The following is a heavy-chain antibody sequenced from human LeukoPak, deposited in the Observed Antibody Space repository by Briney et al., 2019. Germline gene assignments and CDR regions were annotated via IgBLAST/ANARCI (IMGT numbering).Heavy chain of an antibody. CDR2: IYYSGST. CDR1: GGSISSYY. V-gene: IGHV4-59*01. D-gene: IGHD6-19*01. Sequence: PSETLSLTCTVSGGSISSYYWSWIRQPPGKGLEWIGYIYYSGSTNYNPSLKSRVTISVDTSKNQFSLKLSSVTAADTAVYYCARGISMHSSGVYYFDYWGQGTLVTVSS. J-gene: IGHJ4*02. CDR3: ARGISMHSSGVYYFDY.